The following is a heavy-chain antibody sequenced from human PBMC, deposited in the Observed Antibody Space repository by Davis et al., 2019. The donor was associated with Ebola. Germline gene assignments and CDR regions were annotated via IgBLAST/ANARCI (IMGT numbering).Heavy chain of an antibody. V-gene: IGHV3-30-3*01. J-gene: IGHJ6*02. CDR3: ARAPFRLQWLADYYYYYGMDV. CDR1: GFTFSSYA. D-gene: IGHD6-19*01. CDR2: ISYDGSNK. Sequence: PGGSLRLSCAASGFTFSSYAMHWVRQAPGKGLEWVAVISYDGSNKYYADSVKGRFTISRDNAKNSLYLQMNSLRAEDTAVYYCARAPFRLQWLADYYYYYGMDVWGQGTTVTVSS.